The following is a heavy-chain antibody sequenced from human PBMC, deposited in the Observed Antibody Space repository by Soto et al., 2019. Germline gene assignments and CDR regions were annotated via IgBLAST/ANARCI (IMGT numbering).Heavy chain of an antibody. CDR1: GYSISSGYY. Sequence: PSETLSLTCAVSGYSISSGYYWGWIRQPPGKGLEWIGSIYHSGSTYYNPSLKSRVTISADTSKNQFSLKLSSVTAADTAVYYCARPTYGYNYFDYWGQGTLVTVSS. J-gene: IGHJ4*02. CDR2: IYHSGST. V-gene: IGHV4-38-2*01. D-gene: IGHD4-17*01. CDR3: ARPTYGYNYFDY.